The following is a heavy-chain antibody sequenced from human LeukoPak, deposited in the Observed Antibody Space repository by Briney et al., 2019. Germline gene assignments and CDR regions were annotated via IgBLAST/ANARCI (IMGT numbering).Heavy chain of an antibody. J-gene: IGHJ3*02. CDR1: GGSISSGGYY. V-gene: IGHV4-31*03. CDR2: IYYSGST. CDR3: AREVRAFDI. Sequence: PSETLSLTCTVSGGSISSGGYYWSWIRQHPGKGLEWIGYIYYSGSTYYNPSLKSRVTISVDTSKNQFSLQLNSVSPEDTAIYYCAREVRAFDIWGQGTLVTVSS.